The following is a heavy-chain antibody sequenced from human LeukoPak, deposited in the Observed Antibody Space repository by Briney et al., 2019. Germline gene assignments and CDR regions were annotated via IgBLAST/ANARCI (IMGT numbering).Heavy chain of an antibody. CDR1: GFTFSSYW. V-gene: IGHV3-74*01. CDR3: AKGYCSSTSCPPNY. D-gene: IGHD2-2*01. CDR2: INSDGSST. J-gene: IGHJ4*02. Sequence: GGSLRLSCAASGFTFSSYWMHWVRQAPGKGLVWVSRINSDGSSTSYADSVKGRFTISRDNAKNSLYLQMNSLRAEDTALYYCAKGYCSSTSCPPNYWGQGTLVTVSS.